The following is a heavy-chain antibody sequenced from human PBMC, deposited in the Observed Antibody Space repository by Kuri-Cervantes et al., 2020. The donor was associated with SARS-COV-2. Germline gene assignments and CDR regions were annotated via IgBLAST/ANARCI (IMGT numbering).Heavy chain of an antibody. CDR3: ARDWAYSSGWYGVWFDP. CDR2: ISSSSSYT. D-gene: IGHD6-19*01. Sequence: GGSLRLSCAASGFTFSDYYMSWIRQAPGKGLEWVSYISSSSSYTNYADSVKGRFTISRDNAKNSLYLQMNSLRAEDTAVYYCARDWAYSSGWYGVWFDPWGQGTLVTVSS. J-gene: IGHJ5*02. CDR1: GFTFSDYY. V-gene: IGHV3-11*05.